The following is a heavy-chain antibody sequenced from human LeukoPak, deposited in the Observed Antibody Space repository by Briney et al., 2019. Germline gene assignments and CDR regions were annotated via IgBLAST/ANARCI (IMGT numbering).Heavy chain of an antibody. CDR1: GYTFTGYY. D-gene: IGHD4-11*01. J-gene: IGHJ5*02. Sequence: GASVKVSCKASGYTFTGYYMRWVRQAPGQGLEWMGWINPNSGGTNYAQKFQGRVTMTRDTSISTAYMELSRLRSDDTAVYYCATEGNYDGNWFDPWGQGTLVTVSS. CDR2: INPNSGGT. CDR3: ATEGNYDGNWFDP. V-gene: IGHV1-2*02.